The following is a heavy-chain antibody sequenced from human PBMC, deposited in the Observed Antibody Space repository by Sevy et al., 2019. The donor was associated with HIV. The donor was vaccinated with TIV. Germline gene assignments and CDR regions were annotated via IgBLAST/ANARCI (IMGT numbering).Heavy chain of an antibody. V-gene: IGHV3-7*01. D-gene: IGHD2-2*01. J-gene: IGHJ4*02. CDR3: ARGRRNAF. CDR2: IKEDGSEK. Sequence: GGSLRLSCAASGFTFSYYWMTWVRQAPGKGLEWVANIKEDGSEKYYVDSVKGRFTISRDNAKNSLYLQMNSLRVEDTAVYYYARGRRNAFWGQGTLVTVSS. CDR1: GFTFSYYW.